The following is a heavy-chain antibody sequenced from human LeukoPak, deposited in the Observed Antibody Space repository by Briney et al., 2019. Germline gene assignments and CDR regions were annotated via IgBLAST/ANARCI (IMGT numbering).Heavy chain of an antibody. J-gene: IGHJ4*02. Sequence: PGGSLRLSCVASGFSFSDHYMEWVRQAPGKGLEWVGRIRNKANGNTMEYAASVKGRFIISRDDSSNSVYLHMNSLQIEDTAVYFCAGSSSGISVLQFWGQGTLVIVSA. CDR2: IRNKANGNTM. V-gene: IGHV3-72*01. CDR3: AGSSSGISVLQF. CDR1: GFSFSDHY. D-gene: IGHD6-25*01.